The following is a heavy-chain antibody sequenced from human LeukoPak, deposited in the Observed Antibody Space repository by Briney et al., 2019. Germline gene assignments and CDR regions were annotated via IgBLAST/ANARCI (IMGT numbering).Heavy chain of an antibody. CDR2: ISSSSSTI. J-gene: IGHJ4*02. Sequence: PGGPLRLSCAASGFTFSSYSMIGLRQAPGKALEWVSYISSSSSTIYYADSVKGRFTISRDNSKHPLYLQMDSLSAEDTAVYYCGKELNPFDYWGQGPLVTVSS. CDR1: GFTFSSYS. D-gene: IGHD4/OR15-4a*01. CDR3: GKELNPFDY. V-gene: IGHV3-48*01.